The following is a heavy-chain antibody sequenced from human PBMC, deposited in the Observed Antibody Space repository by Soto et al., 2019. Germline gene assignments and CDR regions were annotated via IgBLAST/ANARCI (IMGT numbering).Heavy chain of an antibody. CDR2: LYDVDGS. CDR3: ATWHEREHAYDV. V-gene: IGHV3-53*01. D-gene: IGHD1-26*01. CDR1: GLTVSGKKY. J-gene: IGHJ3*01. Sequence: GGSLRLSCAAFGLTVSGKKYVAWVRQAPGKGLEWVSALYDVDGSFYADSVKGRFTTSSDSSKTTVYLQMNGLRPDDTAVYYCATWHEREHAYDVWGQGTTVTVS.